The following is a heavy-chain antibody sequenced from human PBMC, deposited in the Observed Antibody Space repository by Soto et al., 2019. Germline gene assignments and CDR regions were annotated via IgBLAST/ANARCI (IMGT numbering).Heavy chain of an antibody. CDR1: GGSISSYY. CDR2: IYTSGST. CDR3: ARDYDSSGYGVWYFVL. D-gene: IGHD3-22*01. Sequence: QVQLQESGPGLVKPSETLSLTCTVSGGSISSYYWSWIRQPAGKGLEWIGRIYTSGSTNYNPSLKSRVTMSVDTSKNQFSLKLSSVTAADTAVYYCARDYDSSGYGVWYFVLWGRGTLVTVSS. V-gene: IGHV4-4*07. J-gene: IGHJ2*01.